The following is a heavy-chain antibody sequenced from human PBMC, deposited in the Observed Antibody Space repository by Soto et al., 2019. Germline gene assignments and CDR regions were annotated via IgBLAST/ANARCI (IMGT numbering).Heavy chain of an antibody. Sequence: GGSLRLSCAASGFIFSHYWMHWVRQAPGKGLVWVSRISRDGSSTYYADSVKGRFTISRDNAKNTLYLQMNSLRAEDTAVYFWARLRCSRGDCYSTTENRGQGTLVAASS. CDR3: ARLRCSRGDCYSTTEN. V-gene: IGHV3-74*01. CDR1: GFIFSHYW. J-gene: IGHJ4*01. D-gene: IGHD2-15*01. CDR2: ISRDGSST.